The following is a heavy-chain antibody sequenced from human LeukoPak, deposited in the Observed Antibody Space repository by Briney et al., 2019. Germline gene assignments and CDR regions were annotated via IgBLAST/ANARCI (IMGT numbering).Heavy chain of an antibody. CDR1: GYSFTSYW. Sequence: GESLKISCKGSGYSFTSYWIGWVRQMPGKGLEWMGIIYPGDSDTRYSPSFQGQVTISADNSISTAYLQWSSLKASDTAMYYCARHRYSNSYYYGMDVWGQGTTVTVSS. CDR2: IYPGDSDT. CDR3: ARHRYSNSYYYGMDV. D-gene: IGHD4-4*01. V-gene: IGHV5-51*01. J-gene: IGHJ6*02.